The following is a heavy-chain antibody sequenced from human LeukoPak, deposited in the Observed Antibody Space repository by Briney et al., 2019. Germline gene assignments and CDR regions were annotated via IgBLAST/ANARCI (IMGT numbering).Heavy chain of an antibody. V-gene: IGHV3-30-3*01. Sequence: GGSLRLSCAASEFTFSTYAMHWVRQAPGKGLEWVAVISYDGTNKYYADSVKGRFTISRDNSKNTLYLQMNSLRAEDTAVYFCARDPRDGYNQYYVDYWGQGTLVTVSS. D-gene: IGHD5-24*01. CDR2: ISYDGTNK. J-gene: IGHJ4*02. CDR3: ARDPRDGYNQYYVDY. CDR1: EFTFSTYA.